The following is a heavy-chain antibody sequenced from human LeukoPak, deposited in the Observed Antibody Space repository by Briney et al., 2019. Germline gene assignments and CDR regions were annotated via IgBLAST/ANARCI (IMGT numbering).Heavy chain of an antibody. Sequence: PSETLSLTCTVSGGSISSSSYYWGWIRQPPGKGLEWIGSIYYSGSTYYNPSLKSRVTISVDTSKNQFSLKLSSVTAADTAVYYCARRIVTTYYYGSGSYPSSRYYFDYWGQGTLVTVSS. V-gene: IGHV4-39*07. CDR3: ARRIVTTYYYGSGSYPSSRYYFDY. D-gene: IGHD3-10*01. CDR2: IYYSGST. CDR1: GGSISSSSYY. J-gene: IGHJ4*02.